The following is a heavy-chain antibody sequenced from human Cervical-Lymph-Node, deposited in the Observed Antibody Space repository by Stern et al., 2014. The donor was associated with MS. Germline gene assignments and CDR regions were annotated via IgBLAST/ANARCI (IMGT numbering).Heavy chain of an antibody. CDR3: ARGAGYAFFDAFDM. CDR1: GYTFTGYF. J-gene: IGHJ3*02. Sequence: QMQLVQSGAEVKKPGASLKVSCKASGYTFTGYFMHWVRQAPGQGLEWMGRINPNSGGTTYAQEFLGRVTMTRDTSISTAYLELSSLRSDDRAVYYCARGAGYAFFDAFDMWGQGTMITVSS. CDR2: INPNSGGT. D-gene: IGHD5-12*01. V-gene: IGHV1-2*06.